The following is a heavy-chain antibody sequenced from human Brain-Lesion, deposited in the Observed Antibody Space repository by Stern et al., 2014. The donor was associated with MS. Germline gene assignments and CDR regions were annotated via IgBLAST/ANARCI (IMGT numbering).Heavy chain of an antibody. D-gene: IGHD1-14*01. V-gene: IGHV3-9*01. Sequence: VQLVESGGDLVQPGRSLRLSCAAFGFTFDDYAMHWVRQAPGKGLEWVAGISWDSGTIGYEDSEKGRLSTSRDNAYSSLYLQMNSLRPEDTALYYCARDITGSSAYFAYWGQGTLVTVSS. J-gene: IGHJ4*02. CDR3: ARDITGSSAYFAY. CDR2: ISWDSGTI. CDR1: GFTFDDYA.